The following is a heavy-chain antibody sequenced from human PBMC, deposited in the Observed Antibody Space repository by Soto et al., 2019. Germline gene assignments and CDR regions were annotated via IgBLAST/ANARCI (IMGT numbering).Heavy chain of an antibody. Sequence: EVQLVESGGGLVQPGGSLRLSCVDSGFTFSSYWMSWVRQAPVKWLEWVGNIKQDGSEENYVDSVKGRFTISRDNAKNSMYLQMNSLRAEDTAVYYCARIGASGRGWDVWCQGTTVVVSS. D-gene: IGHD3-10*01. CDR2: IKQDGSEE. J-gene: IGHJ6*02. CDR3: ARIGASGRGWDV. V-gene: IGHV3-7*01. CDR1: GFTFSSYW.